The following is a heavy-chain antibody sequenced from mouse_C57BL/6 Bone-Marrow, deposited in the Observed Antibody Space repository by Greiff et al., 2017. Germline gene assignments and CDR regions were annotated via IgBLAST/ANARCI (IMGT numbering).Heavy chain of an antibody. CDR2: IDPEDGDT. CDR3: TTNYGSSDWYFDV. V-gene: IGHV14-1*01. D-gene: IGHD1-1*01. CDR1: GFNIKDYY. J-gene: IGHJ1*03. Sequence: VQLQQSGAELVRPGASVKLSCTASGFNIKDYYMHWVKQRPEQGLEWIGRIDPEDGDTEYAPKFQGKATMTADTSSNTAYLQRSSLTSEDTAVYYWTTNYGSSDWYFDVWGTGTTVTVSS.